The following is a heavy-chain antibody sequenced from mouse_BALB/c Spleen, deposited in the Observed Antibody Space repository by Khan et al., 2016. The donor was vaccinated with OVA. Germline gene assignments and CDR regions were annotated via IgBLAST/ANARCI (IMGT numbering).Heavy chain of an antibody. CDR2: IWGDGNT. J-gene: IGHJ4*01. CDR3: AEDREYYAVDY. Sequence: QVQLKQSGPGLVAPSQSLSITCTVSGFSLTSYGVSWVRQPPGKGLEWLGVIWGDGNTNFHSALRSRLSISKDNSKSQVFLKLNSLQTDDTATYYCAEDREYYAVDYWGQGTSVTVSS. V-gene: IGHV2-3*01. CDR1: GFSLTSYG.